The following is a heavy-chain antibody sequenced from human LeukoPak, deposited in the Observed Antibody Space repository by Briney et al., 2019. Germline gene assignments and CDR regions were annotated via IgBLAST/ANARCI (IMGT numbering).Heavy chain of an antibody. CDR2: IYYSGST. D-gene: IGHD6-13*01. Sequence: SETLSLTCTVSGASISSSSYYWGWVRQPPGKGMEWIGSIYYSGSTYYNPSLKSRVTISVDTSKNKFSLKLSSVTVADTAVYYCARHWSSSLFDPWGQGTLVTVSS. V-gene: IGHV4-39*01. J-gene: IGHJ5*02. CDR1: GASISSSSYY. CDR3: ARHWSSSLFDP.